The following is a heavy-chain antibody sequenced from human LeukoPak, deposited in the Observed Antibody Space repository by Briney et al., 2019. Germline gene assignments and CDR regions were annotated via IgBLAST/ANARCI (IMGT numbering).Heavy chain of an antibody. D-gene: IGHD3-10*01. Sequence: PGESLKISCKGSGYSFSSYWIAWVRQMPGKGLEWMGIIYPGDSDTTYSPSFQGQVTISADKSISTAYLQWNSLKASDTAMYFCARRRSPTLIDYWGQGTLVTVSS. CDR3: ARRRSPTLIDY. V-gene: IGHV5-51*01. J-gene: IGHJ4*02. CDR2: IYPGDSDT. CDR1: GYSFSSYW.